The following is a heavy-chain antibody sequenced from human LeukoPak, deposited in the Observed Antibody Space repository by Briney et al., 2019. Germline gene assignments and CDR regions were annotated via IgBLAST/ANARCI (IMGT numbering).Heavy chain of an antibody. CDR1: RFTFNNYG. V-gene: IGHV3-30*18. J-gene: IGHJ4*02. Sequence: GRSLRLSCAASRFTFNNYGMHWVRQAPGKGLEWVAVISYDGSNKYYADSVKGRFIISRDNSKNTLYLQMNSLRAEDTAVYYCAKGYYDSSGYYSGFDYWGQGTLVTVSS. CDR2: ISYDGSNK. CDR3: AKGYYDSSGYYSGFDY. D-gene: IGHD3-22*01.